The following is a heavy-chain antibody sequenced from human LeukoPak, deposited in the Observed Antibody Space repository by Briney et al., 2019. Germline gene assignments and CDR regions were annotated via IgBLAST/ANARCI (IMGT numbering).Heavy chain of an antibody. Sequence: GGSLRLSCAASGFTFSTYAMSWVRQAPGKGLEWVSAITGSGGGTSYTDSVKGRFTISRDDSNNALYLQMHSLRAEDTALYYCASGPPFLKYFEYWGQGTLVTVSS. V-gene: IGHV3-23*01. CDR3: ASGPPFLKYFEY. CDR2: ITGSGGGT. J-gene: IGHJ4*02. CDR1: GFTFSTYA. D-gene: IGHD3-3*01.